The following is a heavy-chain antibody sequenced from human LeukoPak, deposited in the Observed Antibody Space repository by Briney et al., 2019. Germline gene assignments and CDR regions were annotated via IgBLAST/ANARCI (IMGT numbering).Heavy chain of an antibody. Sequence: ASVKVSCKASGYTFTGYYIHWVRQAPGQGLEWMGRINPNSDGTNYARQFQARVTMTRDTSINTAYMELNRLQSDDTAIYYCAREWSYYDSRHHALDYWGQGTLLTVSS. J-gene: IGHJ4*02. V-gene: IGHV1-2*06. CDR2: INPNSDGT. D-gene: IGHD3-22*01. CDR1: GYTFTGYY. CDR3: AREWSYYDSRHHALDY.